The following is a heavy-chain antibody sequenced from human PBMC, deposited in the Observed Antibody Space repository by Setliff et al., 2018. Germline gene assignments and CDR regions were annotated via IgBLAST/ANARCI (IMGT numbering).Heavy chain of an antibody. J-gene: IGHJ4*02. D-gene: IGHD6-13*01. V-gene: IGHV3-74*01. CDR3: VHAAAAGHPLYYFDY. Sequence: GGSLRLSCAASGFTFSSYWMHWVRQAPGKGLVWVSRINSDGSSTSYADSVKGRFTISRDNAKNTLYLQMNSLRAEDTAVYYCVHAAAAGHPLYYFDYWGQGTLVTVSS. CDR2: INSDGSST. CDR1: GFTFSSYW.